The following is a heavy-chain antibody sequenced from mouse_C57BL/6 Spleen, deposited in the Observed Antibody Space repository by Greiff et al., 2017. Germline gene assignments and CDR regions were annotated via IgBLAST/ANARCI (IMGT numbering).Heavy chain of an antibody. CDR2: IDPEDGET. V-gene: IGHV14-2*01. J-gene: IGHJ2*01. Sequence: EVQLQQSGAELVKPGASVKLSCTASGFNIKDYYMHWVKQGTEQGLEWIGRIDPEDGETKYAPKFQGKATITADTSSNTAYLQLSGLTAEDTAVYYFARGGGVDYWGQGTTLTVSS. CDR1: GFNIKDYY. CDR3: ARGGGVDY.